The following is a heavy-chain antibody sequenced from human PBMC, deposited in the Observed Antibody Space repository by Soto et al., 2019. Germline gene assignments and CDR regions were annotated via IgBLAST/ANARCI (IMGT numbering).Heavy chain of an antibody. V-gene: IGHV1-3*01. CDR2: INAGNGNT. D-gene: IGHD6-13*01. Sequence: QVQLVQSGAEVKKPGASVKVSCKASGYTFTSYAMYWVRQAPGQRLEWMGWINAGNGNTKYSQKFQGRVTITRDTSASTAYMELSSLRSEDTAVYYCARAEGSSWYKSLYYYYYGMDVWGQGTTVTVSS. J-gene: IGHJ6*02. CDR3: ARAEGSSWYKSLYYYYYGMDV. CDR1: GYTFTSYA.